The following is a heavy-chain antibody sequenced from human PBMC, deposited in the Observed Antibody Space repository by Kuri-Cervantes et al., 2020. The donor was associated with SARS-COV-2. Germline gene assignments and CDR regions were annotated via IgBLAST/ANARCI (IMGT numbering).Heavy chain of an antibody. J-gene: IGHJ4*02. CDR3: ARSTGIVVVPAAIWDYFDY. D-gene: IGHD2-2*01. V-gene: IGHV4-4*02. CDR1: GGSISSSNW. CDR2: IYHSGSN. Sequence: GSLRLSCAVSGGSISSSNWCRWVRQPPGKGLEWIGEIYHSGSNNYNPSLKSRVTIPVDKSKNQFSLKLSSVTAAATAVYYCARSTGIVVVPAAIWDYFDYWGQGTLVTVSS.